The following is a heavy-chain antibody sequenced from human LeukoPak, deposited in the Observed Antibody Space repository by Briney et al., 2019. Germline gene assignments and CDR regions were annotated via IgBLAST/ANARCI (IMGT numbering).Heavy chain of an antibody. V-gene: IGHV3-11*01. CDR2: ISSSGSTI. D-gene: IGHD5-12*01. CDR3: ARDKYSGSYYYYYYMDV. J-gene: IGHJ6*03. CDR1: GFTFSDYY. Sequence: GGSLRFSCAASGFTFSDYYMSWIRQAPGKGLEWVSYISSSGSTIYYADSVKGRFTISRDNAKNSLYLQMNSLRAEDTAVYYCARDKYSGSYYYYYYMDVWGKGTTVTISS.